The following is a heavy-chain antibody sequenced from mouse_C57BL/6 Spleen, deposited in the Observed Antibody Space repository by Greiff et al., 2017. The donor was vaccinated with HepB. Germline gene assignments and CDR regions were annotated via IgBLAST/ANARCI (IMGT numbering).Heavy chain of an antibody. J-gene: IGHJ1*03. CDR1: GFSLTSYG. CDR2: IWSGGST. D-gene: IGHD4-1*01. Sequence: VKLQESGPGLVQPSQSLSITCTVSGFSLTSYGVHWVRQSPGKGLEWLGVIWSGGSTDYNAAFISRLSISKDNSKSQVFFKMNSLQADDTAIYYCARNWDEGYFDVWGTGTTVTVSS. V-gene: IGHV2-2*01. CDR3: ARNWDEGYFDV.